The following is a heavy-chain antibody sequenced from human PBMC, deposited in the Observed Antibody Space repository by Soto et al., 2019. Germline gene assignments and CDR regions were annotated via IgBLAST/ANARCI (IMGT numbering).Heavy chain of an antibody. CDR2: IIPIFGTA. J-gene: IGHJ4*02. CDR3: ASGSAAAGIEAAY. V-gene: IGHV1-69*05. Sequence: QVQLVQSGAEVKKPGSSVKVSCKASGGTFSSFAISWVRQAPGQGLEWMGGIIPIFGTANYAQKFQGRVTITPDETTSTGYMELSSLRSVDTAVYYCASGSAAAGIEAAYWGQGTLVTVSA. CDR1: GGTFSSFA. D-gene: IGHD6-25*01.